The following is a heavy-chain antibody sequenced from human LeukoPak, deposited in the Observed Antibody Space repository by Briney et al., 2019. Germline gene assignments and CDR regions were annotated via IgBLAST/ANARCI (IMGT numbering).Heavy chain of an antibody. V-gene: IGHV3-64D*06. CDR3: VILPRITIVREDENY. J-gene: IGHJ4*02. D-gene: IGHD3-10*01. Sequence: GGSLRLSCSASGFTFSSYAMHWVRQAPGKGLECVSAISSNGGSTYYADSVKGRFTISRDNSKNTLYLQMSNLRAEDTAVYYCVILPRITIVREDENYWGQGTLVTVSS. CDR2: ISSNGGST. CDR1: GFTFSSYA.